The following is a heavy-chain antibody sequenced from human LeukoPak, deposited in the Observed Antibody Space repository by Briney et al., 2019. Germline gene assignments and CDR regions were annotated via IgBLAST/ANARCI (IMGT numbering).Heavy chain of an antibody. CDR1: GGSISSGGYY. CDR2: IYYSGST. Sequence: SETLSLTCTVSGGSISSGGYYWSWIRQHPGKGLEWIGYIYYSGSTYYNPSLKSRVTISVDTSKDQFSLKLSSVTAADTAVYYCARVPLYCSGGSCQSDAFDIWGQGTMVTVSS. CDR3: ARVPLYCSGGSCQSDAFDI. D-gene: IGHD2-15*01. J-gene: IGHJ3*02. V-gene: IGHV4-31*03.